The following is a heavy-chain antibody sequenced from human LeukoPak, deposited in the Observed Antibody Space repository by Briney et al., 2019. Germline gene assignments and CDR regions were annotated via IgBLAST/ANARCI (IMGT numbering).Heavy chain of an antibody. D-gene: IGHD3-10*01. J-gene: IGHJ6*03. CDR1: GGSISSYY. CDR3: ARENLFGPLYYYMDV. CDR2: IYYSGST. V-gene: IGHV4-59*01. Sequence: PSETLSLTCTVSGGSISSYYWSWIRQPPGKGLEWIGYIYYSGSTNYNPSLKSRVTISVDTSKNQFSLKLSSVTAADTAVYYCARENLFGPLYYYMDVWGKGTTVTVSS.